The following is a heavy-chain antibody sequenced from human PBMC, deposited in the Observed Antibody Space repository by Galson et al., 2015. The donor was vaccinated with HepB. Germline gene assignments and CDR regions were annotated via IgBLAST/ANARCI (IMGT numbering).Heavy chain of an antibody. V-gene: IGHV3-48*02. D-gene: IGHD5-12*01. CDR2: ISSSSTTI. J-gene: IGHJ4*02. Sequence: SLRLSCAASGFTFSNYNMNWVRQAPGKGLEWVSYISSSSTTIYYTDSVKGRFTISRDNAKNSLYLQMNSLRDEDTAIYYCAATRTALDYWGQGTLVPVSS. CDR1: GFTFSNYN. CDR3: AATRTALDY.